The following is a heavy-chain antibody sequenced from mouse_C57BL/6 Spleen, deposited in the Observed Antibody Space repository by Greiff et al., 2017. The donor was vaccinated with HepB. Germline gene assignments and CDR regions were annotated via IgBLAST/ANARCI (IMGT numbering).Heavy chain of an antibody. V-gene: IGHV1-82*01. CDR3: ASTYYSNYD. Sequence: VQLQQSGPELVKPGASVKISCKASGYAFSSSWMNWVKQRPGKGLEWIGRIYPGDGDTNYNGKFKGKATLTADKSSSTAYMQLSSLTSEDSAVYFCASTYYSNYDWGQGTLVTVSA. J-gene: IGHJ3*01. CDR2: IYPGDGDT. CDR1: GYAFSSSW. D-gene: IGHD2-5*01.